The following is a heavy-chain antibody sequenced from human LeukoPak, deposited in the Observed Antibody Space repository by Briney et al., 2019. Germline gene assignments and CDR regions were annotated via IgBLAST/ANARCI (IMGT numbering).Heavy chain of an antibody. V-gene: IGHV4-4*02. Sequence: SETLSLTCAVSGGSISSSNWWSWVRQPPGKGLEWIGEIYHSGSTNYNPSLKSRVTISVDNSKNQFSLKLSSVTAADTAVYYCATSPGYCSSTSCYTYYYYYYMDVWGKGTTVTVSS. CDR1: GGSISSSNW. J-gene: IGHJ6*03. CDR3: ATSPGYCSSTSCYTYYYYYYMDV. D-gene: IGHD2-2*02. CDR2: IYHSGST.